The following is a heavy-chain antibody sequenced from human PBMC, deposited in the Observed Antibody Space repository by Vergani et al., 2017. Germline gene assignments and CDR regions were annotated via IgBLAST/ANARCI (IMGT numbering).Heavy chain of an antibody. V-gene: IGHV4-4*07. Sequence: QVQLQESGPGLVKPSETLSLTCTVSGGSISSYYWSWIRQPAGKGLEWIGRIYTSGSTNYNPSLKSRVTMSVDTSKNQFALKRSSVTAADTAVYYCARGRYYYGSGRIFDYWGQGTLVTVSS. CDR1: GGSISSYY. J-gene: IGHJ4*02. CDR3: ARGRYYYGSGRIFDY. D-gene: IGHD3-10*01. CDR2: IYTSGST.